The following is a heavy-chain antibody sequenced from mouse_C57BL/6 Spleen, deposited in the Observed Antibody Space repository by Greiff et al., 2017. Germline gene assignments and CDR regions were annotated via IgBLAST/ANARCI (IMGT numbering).Heavy chain of an antibody. J-gene: IGHJ4*01. D-gene: IGHD2-1*01. CDR3: ARYYGNYLYYAMDY. V-gene: IGHV1-81*01. CDR1: GYTFTSYG. Sequence: VQLQESGAELARPGASVKLSCKASGYTFTSYGISWVKQRTGQGLEWIGEIYPRSGNTYYNEKFKGKATLTADKSSSTAYMELRSLTSEDSAVYFCARYYGNYLYYAMDYWGQGTSVTVSS. CDR2: IYPRSGNT.